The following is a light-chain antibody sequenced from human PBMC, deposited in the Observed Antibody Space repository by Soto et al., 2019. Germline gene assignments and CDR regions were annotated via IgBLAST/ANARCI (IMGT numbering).Light chain of an antibody. V-gene: IGLV1-44*01. J-gene: IGLJ2*01. CDR1: SSNIGSNT. CDR3: AAWDDSLNVVV. CDR2: SNN. Sequence: QSVLTQPPSASGTPGQRFTISCSGSSSNIGSNTLNWYQQLPGTAPKLLIYSNNQRPSGVPDRCSGSKSGTSASLAISGLQSEDEAEYYCAAWDDSLNVVVFGGGTKLTVL.